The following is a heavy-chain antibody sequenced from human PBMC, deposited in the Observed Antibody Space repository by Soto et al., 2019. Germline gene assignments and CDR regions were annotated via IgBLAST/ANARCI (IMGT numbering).Heavy chain of an antibody. CDR3: ARAREPEYSSSIFFDY. CDR2: IYSAGST. V-gene: IGHV3-53*01. D-gene: IGHD6-6*01. CDR1: GLTVSRTQ. J-gene: IGHJ4*01. Sequence: PGASLRLSCAVSGLTVSRTQMSWVRQAPGKGLQWVSVIYSAGSTYYANAVKGRFTISRDISENKIFLELNGLTVDDTAVYYCARAREPEYSSSIFFDYWGRGTVVTVSS.